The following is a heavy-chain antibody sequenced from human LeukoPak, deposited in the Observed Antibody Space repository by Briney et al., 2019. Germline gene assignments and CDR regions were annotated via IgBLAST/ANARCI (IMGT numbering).Heavy chain of an antibody. Sequence: GGSLRLSCAASGFTFSSYAMSWVRQAPGKGLEWVSGISGSGSPTHYADSVKGRFTISRDNSKNSLYLQMSSLRTEDTALYYCAKDKGGSSWYYLDSWGQGTLVTVSS. D-gene: IGHD6-13*01. V-gene: IGHV3-23*01. CDR1: GFTFSSYA. CDR3: AKDKGGSSWYYLDS. CDR2: ISGSGSPT. J-gene: IGHJ4*02.